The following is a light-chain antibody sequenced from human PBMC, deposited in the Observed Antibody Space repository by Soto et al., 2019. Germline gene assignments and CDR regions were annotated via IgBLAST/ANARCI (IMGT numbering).Light chain of an antibody. CDR1: KNINTW. J-gene: IGKJ4*01. CDR2: DAS. V-gene: IGKV1-5*01. CDR3: QQLHTYPLT. Sequence: DIQMTQSPSTLSASVGDRVTITCRASKNINTWVAWYQQKPGKAPKLLIYDASSLESGVPSRVSGSGSGTEFTLTISSLQPDDFATYYCQQLHTYPLTFGGGTKV.